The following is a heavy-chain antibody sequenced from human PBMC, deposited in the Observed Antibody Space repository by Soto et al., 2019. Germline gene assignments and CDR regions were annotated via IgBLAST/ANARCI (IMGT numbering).Heavy chain of an antibody. V-gene: IGHV3-53*01. CDR3: ARGPLEYSSSGAFDI. CDR2: IYSGGST. J-gene: IGHJ3*02. Sequence: GGSLRLSCADSGFTVSSNYMSWVRQAPGKGLEWVSVIYSGGSTYYADSVKGRFTISRDNSKNTLYLQMNSLRAEDTAVYYCARGPLEYSSSGAFDIWGQGTMVTVSS. CDR1: GFTVSSNY. D-gene: IGHD6-6*01.